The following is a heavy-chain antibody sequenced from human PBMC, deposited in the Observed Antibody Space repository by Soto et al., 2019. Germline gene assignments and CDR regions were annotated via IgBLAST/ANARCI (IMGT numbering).Heavy chain of an antibody. CDR1: GFTFSSYG. CDR3: ANDPGFDP. J-gene: IGHJ5*02. CDR2: ISYDGSNK. V-gene: IGHV3-30*18. Sequence: GGSLRLSCAASGFTFSSYGMHWVRQAPGKGLEWVAVISYDGSNKYYADSVKGRFTISRDNSKNTLYLQMNSLRAEDTAVYYCANDPGFDPWGQGTLVTVSS.